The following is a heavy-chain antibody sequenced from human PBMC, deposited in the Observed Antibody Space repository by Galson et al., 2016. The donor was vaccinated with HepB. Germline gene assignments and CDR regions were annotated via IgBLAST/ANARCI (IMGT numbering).Heavy chain of an antibody. CDR1: AFPFSSYT. J-gene: IGHJ4*02. D-gene: IGHD7-27*01. CDR3: VKDPNWESGF. CDR2: ISAIGDYT. Sequence: SLRLSCAASAFPFSSYTMSWVRQPLGKGLEWVSTISAIGDYTYYANSVKGRFTISSDNSRNTLYLQMNSLRAEDTAVYYCVKDPNWESGFWGLGTLVTVSS. V-gene: IGHV3-23*01.